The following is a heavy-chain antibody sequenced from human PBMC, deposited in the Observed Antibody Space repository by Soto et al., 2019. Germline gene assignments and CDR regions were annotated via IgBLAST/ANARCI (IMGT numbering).Heavy chain of an antibody. CDR3: ARRAETNGWNGFGADKYYFDF. J-gene: IGHJ4*02. D-gene: IGHD1-1*01. V-gene: IGHV1-8*01. CDR1: GYTFTSYD. CDR2: LNPNTGNS. Sequence: QVQLVQSGAEVRKPGASVKVSCEASGYTFTSYDIYWVRQATGQGLEWMGWLNPNTGNSGYAQKFQGRITVTSDTSITTVHMELSSLRSEDTAVYYCARRAETNGWNGFGADKYYFDFWGQGTLVTVSS.